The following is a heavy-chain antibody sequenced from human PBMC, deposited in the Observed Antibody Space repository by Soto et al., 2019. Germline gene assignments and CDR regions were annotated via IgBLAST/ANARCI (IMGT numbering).Heavy chain of an antibody. D-gene: IGHD3-10*01. J-gene: IGHJ4*02. CDR1: GFTFSSYN. CDR3: ARRTRWFGELTTRYFDY. CDR2: ISISNGYI. V-gene: IGHV3-21*01. Sequence: EVQLVESGGGLVKPGGSLRLSCAASGFTFSSYNMNWVHQAPGKGLEWVSSISISNGYIYYADSVKGRFTISRDNAKNSLYLQMNSLRADDTAVYYCARRTRWFGELTTRYFDYWGQGTLVTVSS.